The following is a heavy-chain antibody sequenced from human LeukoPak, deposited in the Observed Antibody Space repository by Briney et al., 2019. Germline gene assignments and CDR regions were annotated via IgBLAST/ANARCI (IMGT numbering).Heavy chain of an antibody. Sequence: PGGSVRLSCAASGFTFSDYYMSWIRQAPGKGLEWVSYISSSGSTIYYADSVKGRFTISRDNAKNSLYLQMNSLRAEDTAVYYCARDLSGSYDPFDPWGQGTLVTVSS. CDR2: ISSSGSTI. J-gene: IGHJ5*02. CDR3: ARDLSGSYDPFDP. V-gene: IGHV3-11*01. CDR1: GFTFSDYY. D-gene: IGHD1-26*01.